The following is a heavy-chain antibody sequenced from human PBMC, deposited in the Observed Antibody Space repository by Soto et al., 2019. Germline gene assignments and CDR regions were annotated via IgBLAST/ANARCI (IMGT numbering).Heavy chain of an antibody. J-gene: IGHJ6*02. Sequence: SETLSLTCAVSGGSISSSNWWRWVRQPPGKGLEWIGEIYHSGSTNYNPSLKSRVTISVDKSKNQFSLKLSSVTAADTAVYYCASYSSSWSLNYYYYGMDVWGQGTTVTVSS. D-gene: IGHD6-13*01. CDR3: ASYSSSWSLNYYYYGMDV. CDR1: GGSISSSNW. V-gene: IGHV4-4*02. CDR2: IYHSGST.